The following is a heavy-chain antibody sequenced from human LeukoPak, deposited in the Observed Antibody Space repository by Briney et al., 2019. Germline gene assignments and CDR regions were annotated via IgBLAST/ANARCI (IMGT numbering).Heavy chain of an antibody. J-gene: IGHJ4*02. CDR2: ISSRSTYL. CDR3: ARDLSPVEIVVTVLDS. Sequence: GRIVRLWRTGAGVRFVNLGGSWIRQAPGRGLEWVSSISSRSTYLDYADSLKGRFTISRDNAKNSLYLQMNSLRAEDTGVYYCARDLSPVEIVVTVLDSWGQGTLVTASS. CDR1: GVRFVNLG. V-gene: IGHV3-21*01. D-gene: IGHD5-12*01.